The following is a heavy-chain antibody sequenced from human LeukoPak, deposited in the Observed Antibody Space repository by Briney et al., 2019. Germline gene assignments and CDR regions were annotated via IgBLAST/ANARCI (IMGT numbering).Heavy chain of an antibody. D-gene: IGHD6-6*01. Sequence: PGGSLRLSCAASGFTPSTYSMNWVRQAPGKGLEWVSYISSSGNTIYYADSVKGRFTISRDNAKNSLFLQMNSLRAEDTAVYYCARRRDFDYWGQGTLVAVSS. CDR3: ARRRDFDY. CDR2: ISSSGNTI. J-gene: IGHJ4*02. CDR1: GFTPSTYS. V-gene: IGHV3-48*04.